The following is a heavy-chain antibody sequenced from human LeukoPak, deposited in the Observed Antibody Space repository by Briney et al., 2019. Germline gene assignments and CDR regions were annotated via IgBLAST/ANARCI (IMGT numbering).Heavy chain of an antibody. D-gene: IGHD3-22*01. CDR1: GGSFSGYY. CDR3: AREGYYDSSGYLGVFDY. V-gene: IGHV4-34*01. Sequence: SETLSLTCAVYGGSFSGYYWSWIRQPPGMGLQWIGEINHSGSTNYNPSLKSRVTISVDTSKNQFSLKLSSVTAADTAVYYCAREGYYDSSGYLGVFDYWGQGTLVTVSS. CDR2: INHSGST. J-gene: IGHJ4*02.